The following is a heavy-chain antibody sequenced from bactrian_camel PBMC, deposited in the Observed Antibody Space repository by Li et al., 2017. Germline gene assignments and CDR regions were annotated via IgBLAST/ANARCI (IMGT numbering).Heavy chain of an antibody. D-gene: IGHD5*01. Sequence: VQLVESGGGLVQPGGSLRLSCAASGFAFSTYDVIWVRQAPGKGLEWVSAINSEDGATYYADSVKGRFTISRDNAKNTVYLQMNGLKSEDTALYYCTDGSVVSPSNWGQGTQVT. CDR1: GFAFSTYD. V-gene: IGHV3S40*01. CDR2: INSEDGAT. CDR3: TDGSVVSPSN. J-gene: IGHJ4*01.